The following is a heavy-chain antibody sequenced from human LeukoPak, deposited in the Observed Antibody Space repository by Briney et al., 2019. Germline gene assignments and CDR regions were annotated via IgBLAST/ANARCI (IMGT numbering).Heavy chain of an antibody. J-gene: IGHJ5*02. V-gene: IGHV3-74*01. CDR2: INSDGSST. CDR3: APNWFDP. CDR1: GFTFSNYW. Sequence: GGSLRLSCEASGFTFSNYWMHWVRQAPGKGLVWVSRINSDGSSTSYADSVRGRFTISRDNAKNTLYLQMNSLRAEDTAVYYCAPNWFDPWAREPWSPSPQ.